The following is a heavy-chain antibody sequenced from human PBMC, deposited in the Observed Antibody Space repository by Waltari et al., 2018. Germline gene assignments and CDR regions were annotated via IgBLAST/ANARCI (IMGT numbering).Heavy chain of an antibody. V-gene: IGHV3-53*04. CDR1: GFIVSSKY. CDR2: LYSSGTT. CDR3: VRGGAFSGYFEN. D-gene: IGHD1-26*01. J-gene: IGHJ4*02. Sequence: EVQLVESGGALVQPGGSLRLSCAASGFIVSSKYMSWVRQAPGKGLEWVSVLYSSGTTYDADTAKGRFTISRDSSKNTVYLQMNSLKPDDTAVYYCVRGGAFSGYFENWGQGTLVTVSS.